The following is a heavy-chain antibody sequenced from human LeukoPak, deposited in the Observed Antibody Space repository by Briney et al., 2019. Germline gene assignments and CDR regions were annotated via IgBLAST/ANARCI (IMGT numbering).Heavy chain of an antibody. D-gene: IGHD6-25*01. CDR3: ARGARPEVAFDI. J-gene: IGHJ3*02. V-gene: IGHV4-34*01. CDR2: ITHRGST. CDR1: GGSFSGYY. Sequence: SETLSLTCAVYGGSFSGYYWSWIRQPPGKGLEWIGEITHRGSTNYNPSLKSRVTISVDTSKNQFSLKLSSGTAADTAVYYCARGARPEVAFDIWGQGTMVTVSS.